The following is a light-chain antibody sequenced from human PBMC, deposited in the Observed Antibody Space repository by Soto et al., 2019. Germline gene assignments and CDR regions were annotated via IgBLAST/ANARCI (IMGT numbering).Light chain of an antibody. CDR3: QQDYNVT. V-gene: IGKV3D-7*01. J-gene: IGKJ5*01. CDR2: GAS. Sequence: PGERVTLSCRASQSVSSSYLTWYQQKPGQAPRLLIYGASTRATGIPARFSGSGSGTDFTLTISSLQPEDFAVYYCQQDYNVTLGQGTRLEIK. CDR1: QSVSSSY.